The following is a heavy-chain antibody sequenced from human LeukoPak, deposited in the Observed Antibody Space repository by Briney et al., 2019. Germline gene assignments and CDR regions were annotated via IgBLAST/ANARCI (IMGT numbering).Heavy chain of an antibody. CDR2: IKSKTDGGTT. Sequence: GGSLRLSCAASGFTFSNAWMSWVRQAPGKGLEWVGRIKSKTDGGTTDYAAPVKGRFTISRDDSKNTLYLQTNSLKTEDTAVYYCTYDGRYSRTYYYYYMDVWGKGTTVTVSS. J-gene: IGHJ6*03. CDR3: TYDGRYSRTYYYYYMDV. V-gene: IGHV3-15*01. CDR1: GFTFSNAW. D-gene: IGHD6-13*01.